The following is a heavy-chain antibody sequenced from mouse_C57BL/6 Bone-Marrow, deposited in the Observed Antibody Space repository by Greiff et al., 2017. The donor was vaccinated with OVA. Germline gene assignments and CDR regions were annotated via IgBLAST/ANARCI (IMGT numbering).Heavy chain of an antibody. Sequence: VKLMESGAELVRPGASVKLSCKASGYTFTDYYINWVKQRPGQGLEWIARIYPGSGNTYYNEKFKGKATLTAEKSSSTAYMQLSSLTSEDSAVYFCARSRLRYGFAYWGQGTLVTVSA. CDR3: ARSRLRYGFAY. CDR2: IYPGSGNT. CDR1: GYTFTDYY. V-gene: IGHV1-76*01. J-gene: IGHJ3*01. D-gene: IGHD1-1*01.